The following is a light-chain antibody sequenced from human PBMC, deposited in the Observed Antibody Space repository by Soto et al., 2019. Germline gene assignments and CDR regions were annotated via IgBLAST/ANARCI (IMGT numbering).Light chain of an antibody. V-gene: IGKV3-11*01. J-gene: IGKJ5*01. CDR3: QQRNIWPPVT. CDR1: QTINNN. Sequence: EIVLTHSPGTLSLSPWERATLSCRASQTINNNVAWYQLKDGQVPRLVIYGASTRATDIPARFSGSGSGTDFTLTISSLEPEDFAVYYCQQRNIWPPVTFGQGTRLEIK. CDR2: GAS.